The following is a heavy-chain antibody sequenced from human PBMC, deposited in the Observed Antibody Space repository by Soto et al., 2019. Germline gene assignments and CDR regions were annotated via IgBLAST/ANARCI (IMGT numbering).Heavy chain of an antibody. D-gene: IGHD4-4*01. Sequence: QVQLVQSGAEVKKPGASVKVSCKASGYTFTSYDINWVRQATGQGLEWMGWMNPNSGNTGYPQKFQGRVTMTRNTSISTAYMELSSLRFEVTAVYYCARSPPRVERNNYAGGWFDPWGQGTLVTVSS. CDR1: GYTFTSYD. CDR3: ARSPPRVERNNYAGGWFDP. V-gene: IGHV1-8*01. CDR2: MNPNSGNT. J-gene: IGHJ5*02.